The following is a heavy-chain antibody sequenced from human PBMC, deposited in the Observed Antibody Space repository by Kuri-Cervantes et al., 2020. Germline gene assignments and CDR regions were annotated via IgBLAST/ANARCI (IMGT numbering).Heavy chain of an antibody. Sequence: GGSLRLSCAASGFTFSDYYMSWIRQAPGKGLEWVSYISSGGSTIYYADPVKGRFTISRDNAKNSLYLQMNSLRAEDTALYYCAKDDSGDLMGAFDIWGQGTMVTVSS. J-gene: IGHJ3*02. CDR2: ISSGGSTI. D-gene: IGHD2-8*01. CDR3: AKDDSGDLMGAFDI. CDR1: GFTFSDYY. V-gene: IGHV3-11*01.